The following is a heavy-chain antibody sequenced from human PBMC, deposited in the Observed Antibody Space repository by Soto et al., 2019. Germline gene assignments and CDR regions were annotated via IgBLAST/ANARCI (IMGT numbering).Heavy chain of an antibody. J-gene: IGHJ6*02. CDR2: ISYDGSNK. V-gene: IGHV3-30-3*01. D-gene: IGHD2-21*02. CDR1: GFTFSSYA. CDR3: ARDPYLGAVVVTAFPGNYYYYGMDV. Sequence: GGSLRLSCAASGFTFSSYAMHWVRQAPGKGLEWVAVISYDGSNKYYADSVKGRFTISRDNSKNTLYLQMNSLRAEDTAVYYCARDPYLGAVVVTAFPGNYYYYGMDVWGQGTTVTVSS.